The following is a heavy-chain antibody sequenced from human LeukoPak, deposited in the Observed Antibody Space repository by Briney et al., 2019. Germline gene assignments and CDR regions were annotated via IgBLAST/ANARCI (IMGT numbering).Heavy chain of an antibody. CDR1: GFTFSSYA. CDR3: AKDRYAWTSGYSYNPFDY. CDR2: ISGSGTST. J-gene: IGHJ4*02. D-gene: IGHD5-18*01. V-gene: IGHV3-23*01. Sequence: GGSLRLSCATSGFTFSSYAMSWVRQAPGKGLEWVSVISGSGTSTFYADSVKGRFTISRDNSKKTPYLQMNSLRAEDTAVYYCAKDRYAWTSGYSYNPFDYWGQGTLVTVSS.